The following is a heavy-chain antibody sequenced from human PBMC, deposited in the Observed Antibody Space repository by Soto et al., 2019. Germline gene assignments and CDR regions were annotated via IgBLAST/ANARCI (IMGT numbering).Heavy chain of an antibody. J-gene: IGHJ4*02. V-gene: IGHV4-59*01. CDR2: VYDRGST. Sequence: PSETLSLTCTVSGASISGFYWSWIRKSAGKGLEWIGHVYDRGSTDYNPSLKSRVTISKDTSKKQFSLKLTSVTAADTAVYFCARGLSGTDNWNYRLDSWGQGTPVTVSS. CDR3: ARGLSGTDNWNYRLDS. D-gene: IGHD1-7*01. CDR1: GASISGFY.